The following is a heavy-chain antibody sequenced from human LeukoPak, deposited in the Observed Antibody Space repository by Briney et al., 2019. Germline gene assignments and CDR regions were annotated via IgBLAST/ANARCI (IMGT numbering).Heavy chain of an antibody. D-gene: IGHD6-13*01. J-gene: IGHJ5*02. CDR3: AKTAPAGWFDP. V-gene: IGHV4-59*01. CDR2: IHYSRST. CDR1: GGSISGYY. Sequence: SETLSLTCTVSGGSISGYYWSWIRQPPGMGLEWIAYIHYSRSTNSNPSLKSRVTISVDTSRNQFSLKLSSVTAADTAVYYCAKTAPAGWFDPWGQGTLVTVSS.